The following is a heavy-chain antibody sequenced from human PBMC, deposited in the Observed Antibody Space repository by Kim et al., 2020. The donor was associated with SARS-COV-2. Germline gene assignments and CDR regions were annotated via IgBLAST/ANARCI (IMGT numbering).Heavy chain of an antibody. V-gene: IGHV3-33*01. CDR2: IWYDGSNK. D-gene: IGHD4-17*01. J-gene: IGHJ6*03. Sequence: GGSLRLSCAASGFTFSSYGMHWVRQAPGKGLEWVAVIWYDGSNKYYADSVKGRFTISRDNSKNTLYLQMNSLRAEDTAVYYCAATSDYDDYDLPPYYYYYMDVWGKGTTVTVSS. CDR3: AATSDYDDYDLPPYYYYYMDV. CDR1: GFTFSSYG.